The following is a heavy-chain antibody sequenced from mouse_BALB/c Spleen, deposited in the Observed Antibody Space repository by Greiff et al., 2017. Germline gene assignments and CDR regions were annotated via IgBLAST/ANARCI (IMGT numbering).Heavy chain of an antibody. V-gene: IGHV5-12-2*01. Sequence: EVNVVESGGGLVQPGGSLKLSCAASGFTFSSYTMSWVRQTPEKRLEWVAYISNGGGSTYYPDTVKGRFTISRDNAKNTLYLQMSSLQSEDTAMYYCARRGDYDKFAYWGQGTLVTVSA. CDR2: ISNGGGST. CDR1: GFTFSSYT. D-gene: IGHD2-4*01. CDR3: ARRGDYDKFAY. J-gene: IGHJ3*01.